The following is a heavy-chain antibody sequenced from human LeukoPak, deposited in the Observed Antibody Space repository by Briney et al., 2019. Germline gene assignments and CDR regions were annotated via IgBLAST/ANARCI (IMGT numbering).Heavy chain of an antibody. J-gene: IGHJ4*02. CDR3: ARGRVPYSSSPMGY. CDR2: ISYGGSNK. CDR1: GFTFSSYA. D-gene: IGHD6-6*01. Sequence: QPGRSLRLSCAASGFTFSSYAMHWVRQAPGKGLEWVAVISYGGSNKYYADSVKGRFTISRDNSKNTLYLQMNSLRAEDTAVYYCARGRVPYSSSPMGYWGQGTLVTVSS. V-gene: IGHV3-30*01.